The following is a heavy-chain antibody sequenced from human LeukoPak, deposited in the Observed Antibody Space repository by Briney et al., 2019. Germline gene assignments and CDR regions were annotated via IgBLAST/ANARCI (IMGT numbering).Heavy chain of an antibody. CDR2: IKTDGSET. V-gene: IGHV3-7*03. CDR3: VKDNGWFHLAQ. CDR1: GFNFRDHW. J-gene: IGHJ4*02. Sequence: GGSLRLSCAASGFNFRDHWMDWVRQAPGKGLEWVGHIKTDGSETYYLDSLRGRFSISRDNTNNALYLQMNSLRVEDTAVYYCVKDNGWFHLAQWGQGTLVTVSS. D-gene: IGHD6-19*01.